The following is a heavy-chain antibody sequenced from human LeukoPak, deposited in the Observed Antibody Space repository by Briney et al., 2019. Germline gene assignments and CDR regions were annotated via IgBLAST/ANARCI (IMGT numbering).Heavy chain of an antibody. Sequence: GGPLTLSCVASGFPFNKFAMTWVRQAPGGGPEWVSGINDIGDTANYPGSVKGRLTISRDNSKNTLYLQMTNVRVEDTAVYYCAREPPGIAASVSGGWGQGTLVTVSS. CDR3: AREPPGIAASVSGG. J-gene: IGHJ4*02. D-gene: IGHD6-13*01. CDR1: GFPFNKFA. CDR2: INDIGDTA. V-gene: IGHV3-23*01.